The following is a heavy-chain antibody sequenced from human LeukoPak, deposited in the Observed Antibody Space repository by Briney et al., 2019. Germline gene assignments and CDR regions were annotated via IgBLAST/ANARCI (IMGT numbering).Heavy chain of an antibody. Sequence: ASVKVSCKASGYTFTGYYMHWVRQAPGQGLEWMGRINPNSGGTNYAQKFQGRVTMTRDTSISTAYMELSSVTAADTAVYFCATHNSGYDSGNDAFDIWGQGTMVTVSS. CDR2: INPNSGGT. CDR3: ATHNSGYDSGNDAFDI. CDR1: GYTFTGYY. D-gene: IGHD3-22*01. J-gene: IGHJ3*02. V-gene: IGHV1-2*06.